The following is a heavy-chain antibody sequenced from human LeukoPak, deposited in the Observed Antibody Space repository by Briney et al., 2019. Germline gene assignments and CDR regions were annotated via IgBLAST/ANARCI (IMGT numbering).Heavy chain of an antibody. CDR3: ARAMASPTRWFDP. CDR2: IYYSGST. J-gene: IGHJ5*02. CDR1: GGSISSYY. V-gene: IGHV4-59*01. D-gene: IGHD5-24*01. Sequence: SETLSLTCTVSGGSISSYYWSWIRQPPGKGLEWIGYIYYSGSTNYNPSLKSRVTISVDTSKNQFSLKLSSVTAADTAVCYCARAMASPTRWFDPWGQGTLVTVSS.